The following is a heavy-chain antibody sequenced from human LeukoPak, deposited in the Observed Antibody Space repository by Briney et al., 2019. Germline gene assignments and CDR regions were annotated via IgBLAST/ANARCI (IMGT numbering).Heavy chain of an antibody. D-gene: IGHD3-3*01. Sequence: ASVKVSCKASGYTLTSYYMHWVRQAPGQGLEWMGIINPSGGSTSYAQKFQGRVTMTRDTSTSTVYMELSSLRSEDTAVYYCASVSNTYYDFWSGYTQQAPFDYWGQGTLVTVSS. J-gene: IGHJ4*02. V-gene: IGHV1-46*01. CDR2: INPSGGST. CDR1: GYTLTSYY. CDR3: ASVSNTYYDFWSGYTQQAPFDY.